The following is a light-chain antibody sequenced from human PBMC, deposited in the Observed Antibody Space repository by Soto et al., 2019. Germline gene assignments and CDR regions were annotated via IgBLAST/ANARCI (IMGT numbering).Light chain of an antibody. Sequence: QSALTQPPSASGTPGQRVTISCSGSSSNIGTNTVNWYQQFPRSAPKLLMYSSNQRPSGVPDRFSGSKSGTSASLAISGLQSEDAADYYCAAWDGSLNVVLFGGGTKLTVL. CDR1: SSNIGTNT. CDR2: SSN. V-gene: IGLV1-44*01. J-gene: IGLJ3*02. CDR3: AAWDGSLNVVL.